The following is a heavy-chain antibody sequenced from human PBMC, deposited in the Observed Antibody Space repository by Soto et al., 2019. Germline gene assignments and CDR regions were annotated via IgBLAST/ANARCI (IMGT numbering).Heavy chain of an antibody. D-gene: IGHD1-20*01. J-gene: IGHJ4*02. CDR2: IRSKGSSYST. CDR1: GFTFSDHF. Sequence: GGSLRLSCAASGFTFSDHFMDWVRQAPGKGLEWIGRIRSKGSSYSTEYAASVEGRFTISRDDSSNSLSLQMNSLKIEDTAVYYCTRDYNWANDYWGQGTLVTVSS. V-gene: IGHV3-72*01. CDR3: TRDYNWANDY.